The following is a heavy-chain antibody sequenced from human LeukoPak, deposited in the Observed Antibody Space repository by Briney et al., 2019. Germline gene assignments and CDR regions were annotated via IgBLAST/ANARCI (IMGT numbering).Heavy chain of an antibody. CDR2: IYYSGST. CDR3: ARGRGNSTSIRFDP. J-gene: IGHJ5*02. CDR1: GGSISSYY. V-gene: IGHV4-59*01. Sequence: SETLSLTCTVSGGSISSYYWSWIRQPPGNGLEWIGYIYYSGSTNYNPSLKSRVTISVDTSKNQFSLKLSSVTAADTAVYYCARGRGNSTSIRFDPWGQGTLVTVSS. D-gene: IGHD6-13*01.